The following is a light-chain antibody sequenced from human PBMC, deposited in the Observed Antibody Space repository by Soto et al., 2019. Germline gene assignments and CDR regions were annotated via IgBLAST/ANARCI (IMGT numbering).Light chain of an antibody. CDR3: QQRSNWLT. V-gene: IGKV3-11*01. Sequence: EIVLTQSPATLSLSPGERATLSCRASQSVSSYLAWYQQKPGQAPRLLIYDASKRATAIPARFSGSGSGTDFTLTISSLVPEDFAVYYCQQRSNWLTLGGGTKVEIK. CDR2: DAS. J-gene: IGKJ4*01. CDR1: QSVSSY.